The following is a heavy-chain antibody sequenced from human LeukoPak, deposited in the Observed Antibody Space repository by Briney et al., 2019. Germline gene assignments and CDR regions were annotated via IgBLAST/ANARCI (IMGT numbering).Heavy chain of an antibody. Sequence: GGSLSLSCAASGFTFSSYAMSWVRQAPGKGLEWVSAISGSGGSTYYADSVKGRFTISRDNSKNTLYLQMNSLRAEDTAVYYCAKDYYDSSGYPPLDAFDIWGQGTMVTVSS. CDR1: GFTFSSYA. CDR2: ISGSGGST. V-gene: IGHV3-23*01. CDR3: AKDYYDSSGYPPLDAFDI. D-gene: IGHD3-22*01. J-gene: IGHJ3*02.